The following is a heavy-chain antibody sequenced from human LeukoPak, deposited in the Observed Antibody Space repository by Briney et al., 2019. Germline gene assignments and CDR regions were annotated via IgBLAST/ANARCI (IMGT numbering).Heavy chain of an antibody. CDR2: INPSGGST. D-gene: IGHD3-10*01. CDR3: ARGRFTMVRGVIGVY. J-gene: IGHJ4*02. V-gene: IGHV1-46*01. Sequence: GASVKVSCKASGYTFTSYYMHWVRQAPGQGLEWMGIINPSGGSTSYAQKFQGRVTMTRDTSTSTVYMELSSLRSEDTAVYYCARGRFTMVRGVIGVYWGQGTLVTVSS. CDR1: GYTFTSYY.